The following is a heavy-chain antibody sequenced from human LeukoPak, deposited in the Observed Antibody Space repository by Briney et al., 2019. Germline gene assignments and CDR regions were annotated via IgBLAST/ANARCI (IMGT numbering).Heavy chain of an antibody. J-gene: IGHJ3*02. D-gene: IGHD3-10*01. CDR1: GGSISSSNW. V-gene: IGHV4-4*02. Sequence: SETLSLTCDVSGGSISSSNWWSWVRQPPGKGLEWIGEISHSGSTNYNPSLKSRVTISVDKSENQFSLKMSSVTAADTAVYYCARVGIYYYGSGALDAFDIWGQGTMVAVSS. CDR2: ISHSGST. CDR3: ARVGIYYYGSGALDAFDI.